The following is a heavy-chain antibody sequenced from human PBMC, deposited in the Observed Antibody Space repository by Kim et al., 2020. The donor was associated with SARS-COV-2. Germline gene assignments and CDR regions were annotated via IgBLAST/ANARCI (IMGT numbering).Heavy chain of an antibody. CDR2: ISKDAATT. CDR3: VRETSRTFDL. V-gene: IGHV3-23*01. J-gene: IGHJ4*02. Sequence: GGPLRLSCAASEFTFTSYAMNWVRQTPGKGLEWVSFISKDAATTYFADSVKGRFSISRDNSKKILYLQMAGLRVEETAVYYCVRETSRTFDLWGRGALVTVSS. CDR1: EFTFTSYA.